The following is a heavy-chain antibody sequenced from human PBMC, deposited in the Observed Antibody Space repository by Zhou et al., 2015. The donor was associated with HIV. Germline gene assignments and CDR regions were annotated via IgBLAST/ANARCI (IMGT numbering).Heavy chain of an antibody. Sequence: QVQLVQSGAEVKKPGASVKVSCKASGYTFTGYYMHWVRQAPGQGLEWMGWINPNSGGTNYAQKFQGWVTMTRDTSISTAYMELSRLRSDDTAVYYCARGLVSYYDSSGYCDYWGQGTLVTVSS. CDR3: ARGLVSYYDSSGYCDY. CDR1: GYTFTGYY. V-gene: IGHV1-2*04. CDR2: INPNSGGT. J-gene: IGHJ4*02. D-gene: IGHD3-22*01.